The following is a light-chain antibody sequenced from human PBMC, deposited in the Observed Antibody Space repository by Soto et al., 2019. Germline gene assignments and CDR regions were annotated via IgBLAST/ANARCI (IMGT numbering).Light chain of an antibody. J-gene: IGKJ1*01. CDR3: QQYGIWWT. CDR1: ESVNSN. CDR2: GAS. Sequence: EVVMTQSPATLSVSPGERASLSCRASESVNSNVAWYQQKAGQTPRLLIYGASTRAPGIPARFSGSGSGTEFTLTSSSLQSEECAVYYCQQYGIWWTFGQGTNVEIK. V-gene: IGKV3-15*01.